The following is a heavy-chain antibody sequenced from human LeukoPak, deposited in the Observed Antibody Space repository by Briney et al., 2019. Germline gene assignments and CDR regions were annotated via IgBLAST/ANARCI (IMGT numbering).Heavy chain of an antibody. J-gene: IGHJ3*02. CDR1: GFTVSSNY. CDR2: IYSGGST. CDR3: AKVLGSSWYVSDAFDI. V-gene: IGHV3-53*01. Sequence: PGGSLRLSCAASGFTVSSNYMSWVRQAPGKGLEWVSVIYSGGSTYYADSVKGRFTISRDNSKNTLYLQMNSLRAEDTAVYYCAKVLGSSWYVSDAFDIWGQGTMVTVSS. D-gene: IGHD6-13*01.